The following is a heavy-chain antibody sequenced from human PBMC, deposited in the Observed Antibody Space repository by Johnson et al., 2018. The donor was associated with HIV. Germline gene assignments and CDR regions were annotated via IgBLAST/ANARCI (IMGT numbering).Heavy chain of an antibody. CDR2: IGTAGDT. CDR3: ARGQRSSWYPVNAFDI. V-gene: IGHV3-13*01. J-gene: IGHJ3*02. Sequence: VLLVESGGAVVRPGRSLRLSCAASGFTFSDYAMHWVRQAPGKGLEWVSAIGTAGDTYYPGSVKGRFTISRENAKNSLYLQRNSLRAGDTAVYYCARGQRSSWYPVNAFDIWGQGTMVTVSS. CDR1: GFTFSDYA. D-gene: IGHD6-13*01.